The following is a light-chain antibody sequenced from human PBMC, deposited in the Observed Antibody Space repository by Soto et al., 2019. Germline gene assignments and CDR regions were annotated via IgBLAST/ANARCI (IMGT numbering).Light chain of an antibody. J-gene: IGLJ1*01. CDR3: CSYAGGYTYL. CDR1: GNDVGAYNY. Sequence: QSALTQPRSVSGSPGQSVTISCTGTGNDVGAYNYVSWYQQHPGRPPKHLIYGVVRWPSGVPDRFSGSKSGNTASLTISGLQAEDEADYFCCSYAGGYTYLFGTGTKLTVL. CDR2: GVV. V-gene: IGLV2-11*01.